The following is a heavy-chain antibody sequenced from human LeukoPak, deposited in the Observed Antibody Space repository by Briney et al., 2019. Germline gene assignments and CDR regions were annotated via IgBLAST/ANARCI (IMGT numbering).Heavy chain of an antibody. J-gene: IGHJ4*02. CDR2: INHSGST. D-gene: IGHD2-15*01. CDR1: GGSFSGYY. CDR3: ALLGYCSGGSCYQVDY. V-gene: IGHV4-34*01. Sequence: SETLSLTCAVYGGSFSGYYWSWIRQPPGKGLEWIGEINHSGSTNYNPSLKSRVTISVDTSKNQSSLKLSSVTAADTAVYYCALLGYCSGGSCYQVDYWGQGTLVTVSS.